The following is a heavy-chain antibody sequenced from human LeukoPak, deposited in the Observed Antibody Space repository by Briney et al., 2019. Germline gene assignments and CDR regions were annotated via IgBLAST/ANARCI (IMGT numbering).Heavy chain of an antibody. Sequence: GESLKISWKGSGYSFTSYWIGWVRQMPGKGLEWMGIIYPGDSDTRYSPSFQGQVTISADRSISTTYLQWSSLKASDTAMYYCARPLDAVAGTSSDYWGQGTLVTVSS. J-gene: IGHJ4*02. V-gene: IGHV5-51*01. CDR3: ARPLDAVAGTSSDY. CDR1: GYSFTSYW. D-gene: IGHD6-19*01. CDR2: IYPGDSDT.